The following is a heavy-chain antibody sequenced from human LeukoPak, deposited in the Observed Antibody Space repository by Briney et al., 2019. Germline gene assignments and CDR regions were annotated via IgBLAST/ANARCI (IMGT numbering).Heavy chain of an antibody. D-gene: IGHD3-22*01. CDR3: ARDWGSGYYYD. J-gene: IGHJ4*02. CDR1: GGSISSSSYY. V-gene: IGHV4-39*07. CDR2: IYYSGST. Sequence: PSETLSLTCTVSGGSISSSSYYWGWIRQPPGKGLEWIGSIYYSGSTYYTPSLKSRVTISVDTSKNQFSLKLSSVTAADTAVYYCARDWGSGYYYDWGQGTLVTVSS.